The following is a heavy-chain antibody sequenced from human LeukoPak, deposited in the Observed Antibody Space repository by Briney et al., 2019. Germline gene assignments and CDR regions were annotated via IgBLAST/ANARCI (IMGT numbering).Heavy chain of an antibody. CDR1: GYTFTSYG. J-gene: IGHJ4*02. Sequence: ASVKVSCKASGYTFTSYGISWVRQAPGQGLEWMGWISAYNGNTNYAQRLQGRVTMTTDTSTSTAYMELRSLRSDDTAVYYCARATVTHQVLEYWGQGTLVTVSS. CDR3: ARATVTHQVLEY. V-gene: IGHV1-18*01. D-gene: IGHD4-17*01. CDR2: ISAYNGNT.